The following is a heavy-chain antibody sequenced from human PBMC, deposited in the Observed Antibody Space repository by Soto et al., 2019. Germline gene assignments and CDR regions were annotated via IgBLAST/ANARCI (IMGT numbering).Heavy chain of an antibody. V-gene: IGHV1-69*02. D-gene: IGHD3-10*01. CDR2: INPILSMS. Sequence: QVQLVQSGADVQRPGSSVRVSCKASGDTFNFYSINWMRQAPGLGLQWMGRINPILSMSNYAPRFQGRVTMTADNSTSTAYMELSSLRSEDTAMYYCATSYGSGYRAFDSWGQGALVTVSS. J-gene: IGHJ4*02. CDR1: GDTFNFYS. CDR3: ATSYGSGYRAFDS.